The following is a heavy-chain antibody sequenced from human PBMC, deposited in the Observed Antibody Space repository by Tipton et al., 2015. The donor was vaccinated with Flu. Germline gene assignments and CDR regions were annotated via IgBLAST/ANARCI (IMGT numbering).Heavy chain of an antibody. Sequence: SLRLSCAVSGFTFSSYSMKWVRQAPGKGLEWVSSISSSSTYIYYADSVRGRFTISRDNAKNSLYLQMNSLGVDDTAVYYCARGYYYYDSKFDFWGQGTLVTVSS. CDR3: ARGYYYYDSKFDF. CDR2: ISSSSTYI. CDR1: GFTFSSYS. J-gene: IGHJ4*02. V-gene: IGHV3-21*01. D-gene: IGHD3-22*01.